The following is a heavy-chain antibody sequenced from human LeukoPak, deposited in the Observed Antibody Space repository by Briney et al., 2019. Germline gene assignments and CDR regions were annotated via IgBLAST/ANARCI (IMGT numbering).Heavy chain of an antibody. CDR3: ARVQRGYSGYDH. D-gene: IGHD5-12*01. CDR1: GFTFSSYG. V-gene: IGHV3-30*02. CDR2: IRYDGSNK. Sequence: GGSLRLSCAASGFTFSSYGMHWVRQAPGKGLEWVAFIRYDGSNKYYADSVKGRFTISRDNSKNTLYLQMNSLRAEDTAVYYCARVQRGYSGYDHWGQGTLVTVSS. J-gene: IGHJ5*02.